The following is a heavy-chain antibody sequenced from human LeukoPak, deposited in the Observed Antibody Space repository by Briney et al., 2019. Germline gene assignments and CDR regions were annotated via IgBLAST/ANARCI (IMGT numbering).Heavy chain of an antibody. CDR1: EFTVSSNY. D-gene: IGHD4-17*01. Sequence: GGSLRLSCAASEFTVSSNYMSWVRQAPGKGLEWVSVIYSGGSTYYADSVKGRFTISRDNSKNTLYLQMNSLRAEDTAVYYCARSPDYGDFFDYWGQGTLVTVSS. CDR3: ARSPDYGDFFDY. CDR2: IYSGGST. V-gene: IGHV3-53*01. J-gene: IGHJ4*02.